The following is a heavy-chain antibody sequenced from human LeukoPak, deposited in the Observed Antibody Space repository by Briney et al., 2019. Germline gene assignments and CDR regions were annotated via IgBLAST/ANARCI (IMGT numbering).Heavy chain of an antibody. CDR2: ISSSSSTI. CDR3: ARAGYGCSTTGWFDP. D-gene: IGHD4-17*01. V-gene: IGHV3-48*04. J-gene: IGHJ5*02. Sequence: PGGSLRLSCAASGFTFSSHTMNWVRQAPGKGLEWVSYISSSSSTIYYADSVKGRFTISRDNAKNSLYLQMNSLRAEDTAVYYCARAGYGCSTTGWFDPWCQGTLVTVST. CDR1: GFTFSSHT.